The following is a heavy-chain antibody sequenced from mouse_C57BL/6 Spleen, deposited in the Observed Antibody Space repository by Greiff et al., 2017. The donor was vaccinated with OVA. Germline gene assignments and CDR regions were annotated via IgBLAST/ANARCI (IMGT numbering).Heavy chain of an antibody. V-gene: IGHV1-47*01. J-gene: IGHJ1*03. CDR3: ARGYYGSRGDYWYFDV. CDR2: FHPYNDDT. CDR1: GYTFTTYP. D-gene: IGHD1-1*01. Sequence: VQLMESGAELVKPVASVKMSCKASGYTFTTYPIEWMKQNHGKSLEWIGNFHPYNDDTKYNEKFKGKATLTVEKSSSTVYLELSRLTSDDSAVYYCARGYYGSRGDYWYFDVWGTGTTVTVSS.